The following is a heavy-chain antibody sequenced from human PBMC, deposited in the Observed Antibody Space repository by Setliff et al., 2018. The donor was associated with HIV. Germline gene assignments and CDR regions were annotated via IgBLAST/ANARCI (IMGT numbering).Heavy chain of an antibody. J-gene: IGHJ5*02. V-gene: IGHV4-59*04. CDR1: GGSMSSYY. Sequence: SETLSLTCTVSGGSMSSYYWSWIRQPPGKGMEWIGYIYHSGSTYYNPSLQSRVTISIGRSKNQFSLKLSSVTAADTAVYYCARSTYYYGSGKGSGWFDPWGQGTLVTVSS. D-gene: IGHD3-10*01. CDR3: ARSTYYYGSGKGSGWFDP. CDR2: IYHSGST.